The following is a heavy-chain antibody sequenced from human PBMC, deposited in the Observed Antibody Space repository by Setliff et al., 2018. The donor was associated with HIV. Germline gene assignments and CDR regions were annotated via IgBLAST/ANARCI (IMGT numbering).Heavy chain of an antibody. J-gene: IGHJ4*02. CDR2: VFYTGST. Sequence: PSETLSLTCTVSGGSIRGYYWSWLRQPPGKGLEWIGYVFYTGSTTYSPSLKSRLTISVDTSQHQFSLKLTSVTAADTAVYYCARQVPIPGVAVTPIDFWCQGILVTV. CDR3: ARQVPIPGVAVTPIDF. D-gene: IGHD3-22*01. V-gene: IGHV4-59*08. CDR1: GGSIRGYY.